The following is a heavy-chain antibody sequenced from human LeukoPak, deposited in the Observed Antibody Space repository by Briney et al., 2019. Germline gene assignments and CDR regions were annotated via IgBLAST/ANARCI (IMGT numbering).Heavy chain of an antibody. J-gene: IGHJ3*01. CDR2: IWFDGSNE. CDR3: ARGKGDAYRDAFDV. D-gene: IGHD2-21*02. Sequence: PGRSLRLSCAASRFTFSDYGTHWVRQAPGKGLEWVAVIWFDGSNEYYADSVKGRFTISRDNSKNTLYLQMNSLRAEDTAVYYCARGKGDAYRDAFDVWGQGTMVTVSS. V-gene: IGHV3-33*01. CDR1: RFTFSDYG.